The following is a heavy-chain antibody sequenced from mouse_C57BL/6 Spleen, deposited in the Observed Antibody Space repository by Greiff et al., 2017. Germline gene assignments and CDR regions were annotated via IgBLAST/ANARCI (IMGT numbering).Heavy chain of an antibody. V-gene: IGHV1-80*01. Sequence: QVQLQQSGAELVKPGASVKISCKASGYAFSSYWMNWVKQRPGKGLEWIGQIYPGDGDTNYNGKFKGKATLTADKSSSTAYMQLSSLTSEDSAVYFCARSPLLITTVVEEYYFDYWGQGTTLTVSS. D-gene: IGHD1-1*01. CDR2: IYPGDGDT. CDR3: ARSPLLITTVVEEYYFDY. CDR1: GYAFSSYW. J-gene: IGHJ2*01.